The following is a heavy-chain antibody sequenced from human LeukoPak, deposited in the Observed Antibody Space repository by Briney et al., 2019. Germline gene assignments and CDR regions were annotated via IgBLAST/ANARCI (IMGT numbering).Heavy chain of an antibody. CDR3: ARGGTYYYGSGSYTFSAFDI. Sequence: ASVKVSCKASGYTFTSYDINWVRQATGQGLEWMGWMNPNSGNTGYAQKFQGRVTITRNTSISTAYMELSSLRSEDTAVYYCARGGTYYYGSGSYTFSAFDIWGQGTMVTASS. J-gene: IGHJ3*02. V-gene: IGHV1-8*03. CDR1: GYTFTSYD. CDR2: MNPNSGNT. D-gene: IGHD3-10*01.